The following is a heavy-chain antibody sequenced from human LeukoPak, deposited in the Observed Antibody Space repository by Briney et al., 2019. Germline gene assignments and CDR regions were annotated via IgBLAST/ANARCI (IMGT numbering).Heavy chain of an antibody. D-gene: IGHD3-22*01. CDR3: ARDSSGFQDAFDI. Sequence: TSETLSLTCTVSGGSISSGGYYWSWIRQHPGEGLEWIGYIYYSGSTYYNPSLKSRVTISVDTSKNQFSLKLSSVTAADTAVYYCARDSSGFQDAFDIWGQGTMVTVSS. J-gene: IGHJ3*02. V-gene: IGHV4-31*03. CDR1: GGSISSGGYY. CDR2: IYYSGST.